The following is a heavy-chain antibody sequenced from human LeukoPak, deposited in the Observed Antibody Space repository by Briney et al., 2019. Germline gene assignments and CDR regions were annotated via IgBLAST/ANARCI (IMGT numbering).Heavy chain of an antibody. CDR2: IYRCDSDT. CDR3: ARLARRYGMDV. Sequence: KVGESLKSSFKASGSSFTSYWIGWVRQLPGKGLKWMGIIYRCDSDTRYSPAFKGQVTISADKPIRTAYLQWSSLKASDTAMYYCARLARRYGMDVWGQGTTVTVSS. CDR1: GSSFTSYW. V-gene: IGHV5-51*01. J-gene: IGHJ6*02.